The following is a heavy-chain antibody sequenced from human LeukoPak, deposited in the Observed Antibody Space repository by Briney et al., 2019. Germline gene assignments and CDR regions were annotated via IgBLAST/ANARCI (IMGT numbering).Heavy chain of an antibody. CDR1: GGSISSYY. V-gene: IGHV4-59*08. J-gene: IGHJ4*02. CDR3: ARGGGYDDYFDY. D-gene: IGHD5-12*01. Sequence: SSETLPLTCTASGGSISSYYWSWIRQPPGKGLQWIGYIYYSGSTNYNPSLKSRVTISVDTSKNQFSLKLSSVTAADTAVYYCARGGGYDDYFDYWGQGTLVTVSS. CDR2: IYYSGST.